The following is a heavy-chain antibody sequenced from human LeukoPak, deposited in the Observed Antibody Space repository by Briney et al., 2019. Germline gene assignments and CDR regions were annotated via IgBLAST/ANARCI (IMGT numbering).Heavy chain of an antibody. V-gene: IGHV3-23*01. CDR1: GFSFTNYG. CDR3: AKDRTVGASYWYFDL. CDR2: ISGGGFTT. D-gene: IGHD1-26*01. J-gene: IGHJ2*01. Sequence: GGSLRLSCAASGFSFTNYGMSWVRQAPGKGLEWVSAISGGGFTTYYADSVKGRFTISRDSSKNTLFLHMNTLRAEDTAIYYCAKDRTVGASYWYFDLWGRGTLVTVSS.